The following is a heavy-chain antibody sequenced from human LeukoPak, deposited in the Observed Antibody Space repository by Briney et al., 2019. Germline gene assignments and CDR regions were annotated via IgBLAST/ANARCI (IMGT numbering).Heavy chain of an antibody. J-gene: IGHJ4*02. V-gene: IGHV4-34*01. Sequence: SETLSLTCAVYGGSFSGYYWSWIRQPPGKGLEWIGEINHSGSTNYNPSLKSRVTISVDTSKNQFSLKLSSVTAADTAVYYCARSDQYYYDSSGPGFHFDYWGQGTLVTVSS. CDR2: INHSGST. CDR1: GGSFSGYY. CDR3: ARSDQYYYDSSGPGFHFDY. D-gene: IGHD3-22*01.